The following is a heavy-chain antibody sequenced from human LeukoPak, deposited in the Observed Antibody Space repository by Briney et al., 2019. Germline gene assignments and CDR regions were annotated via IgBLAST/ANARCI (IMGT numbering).Heavy chain of an antibody. CDR2: IKQDGSEK. D-gene: IGHD3-3*01. V-gene: IGHV3-7*01. J-gene: IGHJ6*03. CDR1: GFTFSSYW. Sequence: GGSLRLSCAASGFTFSSYWMSWVRQAPGKGLEWVANIKQDGSEKYYVDSVKGRFTISRDNAKNSLYLQMNSLRAEDTAVYYCARDLFYDFWSGYYKVAYYYYYMDVWGKGTTVTVSS. CDR3: ARDLFYDFWSGYYKVAYYYYYMDV.